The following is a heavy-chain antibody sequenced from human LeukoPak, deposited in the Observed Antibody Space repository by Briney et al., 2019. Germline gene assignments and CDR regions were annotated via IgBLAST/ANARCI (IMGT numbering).Heavy chain of an antibody. D-gene: IGHD6-19*01. CDR1: GYTFTSYY. V-gene: IGHV1-2*06. CDR2: INPNSGGT. J-gene: IGHJ4*02. CDR3: ARVRAVAGNIYYFDY. Sequence: ASVKVSCKAPGYTFTSYYMHWVRQAPGQGLEWMGRINPNSGGTNYAQKFQGRVTMTRDTSISTAYMELSRLRSDDTAVYYCARVRAVAGNIYYFDYWGQGTLVTVSS.